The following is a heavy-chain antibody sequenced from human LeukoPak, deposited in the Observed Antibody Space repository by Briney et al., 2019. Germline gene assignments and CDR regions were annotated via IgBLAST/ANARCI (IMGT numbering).Heavy chain of an antibody. D-gene: IGHD3-10*01. V-gene: IGHV3-73*01. CDR1: GFTYSGSA. CDR2: IRSKTDNYAT. CDR3: TRLAPEGRYEYGMDV. J-gene: IGHJ6*02. Sequence: PGGSLRLSCVASGFTYSGSAMHWVRQASGKGLEWVGRIRSKTDNYATAYAASVKGRFTISRDDSRNTAYLQMNSLTTEDTAVYYCTRLAPEGRYEYGMDVWGQGTTVTVSS.